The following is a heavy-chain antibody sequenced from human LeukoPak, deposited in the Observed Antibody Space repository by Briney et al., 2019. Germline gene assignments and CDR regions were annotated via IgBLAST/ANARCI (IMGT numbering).Heavy chain of an antibody. V-gene: IGHV3-30*02. D-gene: IGHD6-13*01. CDR3: AKRGEGVSNTWYMNNWFDP. CDR1: GFTFSNYD. J-gene: IGHJ5*02. Sequence: PGGSLRLSCAASGFTFSNYDMHWVRQAPGKGLEWVAFIRFDGRNKEYADSVKGRFTISRDNSKNTLYLQMNSLRAEDTAVYYCAKRGEGVSNTWYMNNWFDPWGQGTLVTVSS. CDR2: IRFDGRNK.